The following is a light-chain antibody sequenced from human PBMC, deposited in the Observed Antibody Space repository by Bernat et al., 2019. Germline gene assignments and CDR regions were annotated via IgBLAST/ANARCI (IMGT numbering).Light chain of an antibody. Sequence: EIVMTQSPATLSVSPGERATLSCRASQSVSSNLAWYQQKPGQAPRLIIYAASTRATGIPARFSGSGSGTEFTLTISSLQSEDFALYFCQQYERWPPFTFGGGTKVETK. CDR2: AAS. CDR1: QSVSSN. CDR3: QQYERWPPFT. V-gene: IGKV3-15*01. J-gene: IGKJ4*01.